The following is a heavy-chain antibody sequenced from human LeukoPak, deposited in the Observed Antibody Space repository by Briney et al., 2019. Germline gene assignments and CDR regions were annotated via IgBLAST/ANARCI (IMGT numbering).Heavy chain of an antibody. D-gene: IGHD3-3*01. V-gene: IGHV3-23*01. CDR3: AKGSKGVVFTRDHYMDV. Sequence: GGSLRLSCAASGFTFSSYAMSWVRQAPGKGLEWVSAISGSGGNTYYGDSVKGRFTISRDNSKNTLYLQMNSLRAEDTAVYYCAKGSKGVVFTRDHYMDVWGKGTTVTISS. CDR2: ISGSGGNT. J-gene: IGHJ6*03. CDR1: GFTFSSYA.